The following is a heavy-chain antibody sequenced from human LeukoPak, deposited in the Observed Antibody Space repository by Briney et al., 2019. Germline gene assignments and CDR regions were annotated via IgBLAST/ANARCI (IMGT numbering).Heavy chain of an antibody. D-gene: IGHD5-24*01. CDR1: GGSISSYY. J-gene: IGHJ2*01. Sequence: SETLSLTCTVSGGSISSYYWSWIRQPAGKGLEWVGRIYTSGSTNYNPSLKSRVTMSVDTSKNQFSLKLSSVTAADTAVYYCARGRDGYSSPKYWYFDLWGRGTLVTVSS. CDR2: IYTSGST. V-gene: IGHV4-4*07. CDR3: ARGRDGYSSPKYWYFDL.